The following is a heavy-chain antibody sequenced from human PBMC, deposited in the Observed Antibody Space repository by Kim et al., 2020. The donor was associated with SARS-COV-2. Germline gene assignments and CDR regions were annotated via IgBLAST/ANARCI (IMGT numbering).Heavy chain of an antibody. V-gene: IGHV3-30*04. J-gene: IGHJ6*02. Sequence: GGSLRLSCAVSGFTFSIYAMHWVRQAPGKGLEWVAVISYDGSNKYHADSVKGRFTISRDNSKKTLSLQMNSLRAEDTAVYYCAKDLFSVVAAGRYYYYYYGMDVWGQGTTVTVSS. D-gene: IGHD2-2*01. CDR1: GFTFSIYA. CDR3: AKDLFSVVAAGRYYYYYYGMDV. CDR2: ISYDGSNK.